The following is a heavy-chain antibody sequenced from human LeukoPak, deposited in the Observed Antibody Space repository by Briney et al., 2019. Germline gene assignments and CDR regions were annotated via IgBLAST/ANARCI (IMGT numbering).Heavy chain of an antibody. Sequence: PGGSLRLSCAASGFTLSSYWMSWVRQAPGKGLEWVATINQDGSQKYYVDSVKGRFTISRDNAKNSLYLQMNSLRAEDTAVYYCARAVAARSSYWGQGTLVTVSS. J-gene: IGHJ4*02. CDR2: INQDGSQK. CDR1: GFTLSSYW. D-gene: IGHD6-6*01. CDR3: ARAVAARSSY. V-gene: IGHV3-7*01.